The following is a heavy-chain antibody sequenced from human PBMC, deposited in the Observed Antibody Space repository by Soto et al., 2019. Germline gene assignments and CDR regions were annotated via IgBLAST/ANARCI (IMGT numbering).Heavy chain of an antibody. CDR2: INSDGSST. Sequence: QPGGSLRLSCAASGFTFSSYWMHWVRQAPGKGLVWVSRINSDGSSTSYADSVKGRFTISRDNAKNTLYLQMNSLRAEDTAVYYCARGGIYSYGWRDYWGQGTLVTVSS. J-gene: IGHJ4*02. V-gene: IGHV3-74*01. CDR1: GFTFSSYW. CDR3: ARGGIYSYGWRDY. D-gene: IGHD5-18*01.